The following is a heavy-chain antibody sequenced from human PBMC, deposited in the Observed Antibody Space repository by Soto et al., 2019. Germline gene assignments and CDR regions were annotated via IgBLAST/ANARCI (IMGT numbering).Heavy chain of an antibody. CDR2: IYYSGST. CDR3: ARGPVVTPFVDY. V-gene: IGHV4-61*01. J-gene: IGHJ4*02. Sequence: QVQLQESGPGLVKPSETLSLTCTVSGGSVTSGNYYWSWIRQPPGKGLEWIGHIYYSGSTNYNPSLKSRVTISVGASKNQFSLKLSSVTAADTAIYYCARGPVVTPFVDYWGQGTLVTVSS. CDR1: GGSVTSGNYY. D-gene: IGHD2-21*02.